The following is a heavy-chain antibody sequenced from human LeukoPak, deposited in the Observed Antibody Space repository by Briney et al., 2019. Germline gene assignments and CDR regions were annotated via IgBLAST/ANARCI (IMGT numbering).Heavy chain of an antibody. CDR1: GFTFSSNS. CDR2: ISSSSRYI. CDR3: ARGSGDFDY. V-gene: IGHV3-21*01. J-gene: IGHJ4*02. D-gene: IGHD2-15*01. Sequence: GVSLSLSCAAYGFTFSSNSMKWVRQAPGQGLEWVSSISSSSRYIAYADSVKGRFTTSRDTSKGSLDLQMRSLRAEDTAVYYCARGSGDFDYWGQGTLVTVSS.